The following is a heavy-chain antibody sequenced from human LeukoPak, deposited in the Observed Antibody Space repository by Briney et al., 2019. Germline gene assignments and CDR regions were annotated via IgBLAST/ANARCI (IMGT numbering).Heavy chain of an antibody. CDR1: GYSFTSYW. J-gene: IGHJ4*02. V-gene: IGHV5-51*01. CDR3: AGPPTNCSGGSCQDY. Sequence: GESLKISCKGSGYSFTSYWIGWVRQMPGKGPEGMGIIYPGDSDTRYSPSFQGQVTISADKSISTAYLQWSSLKASDTAMYYCAGPPTNCSGGSCQDYWGQGTLVTVSS. D-gene: IGHD2-15*01. CDR2: IYPGDSDT.